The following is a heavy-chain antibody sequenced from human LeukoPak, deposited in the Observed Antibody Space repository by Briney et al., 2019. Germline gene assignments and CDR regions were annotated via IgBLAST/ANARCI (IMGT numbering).Heavy chain of an antibody. CDR2: ISAYNGNT. D-gene: IGHD4-17*01. J-gene: IGHJ6*03. CDR3: AREHWTKYGDYDPPYYYYMDV. CDR1: GYTFTGYY. V-gene: IGHV1-18*04. Sequence: ASVKVSCKASGYTFTGYYMHWVRQAPGQGLEWMGWISAYNGNTNYAQNLQGRVTMTTDTSTSTAYMELRSLRSDDTAVYYCAREHWTKYGDYDPPYYYYMDVWGKGTTVTVSS.